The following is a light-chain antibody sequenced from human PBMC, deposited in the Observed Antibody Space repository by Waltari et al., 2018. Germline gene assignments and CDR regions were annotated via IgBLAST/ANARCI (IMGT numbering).Light chain of an antibody. CDR1: SSTIGNNY. CDR3: GTWDSSLGGAV. CDR2: ENT. Sequence: QSVLTQQPSVSAAPGQRVTISCSGGSSTIGNNYVSWYRQFPGTAPKLLLYENTERPSGIPCRFSGSKSGTSATLDITGLQAGDEADYYCGTWDSSLGGAVFGGGTHLTVL. J-gene: IGLJ7*01. V-gene: IGLV1-51*02.